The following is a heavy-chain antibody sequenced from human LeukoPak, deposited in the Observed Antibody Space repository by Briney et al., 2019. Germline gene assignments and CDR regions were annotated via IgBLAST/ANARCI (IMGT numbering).Heavy chain of an antibody. CDR3: AREEVIALVFDY. CDR1: GGSLSSSSYY. CDR2: IYYSGST. D-gene: IGHD3-22*01. Sequence: PSETLSLTCTVSGGSLSSSSYYWGWIRQPPGKGLEWIGSIYYSGSTYYNPSLKSRVTISVDTSKNQFSLKLSSVTAADTAVYYCAREEVIALVFDYWGQGTLVTVSS. J-gene: IGHJ4*02. V-gene: IGHV4-39*07.